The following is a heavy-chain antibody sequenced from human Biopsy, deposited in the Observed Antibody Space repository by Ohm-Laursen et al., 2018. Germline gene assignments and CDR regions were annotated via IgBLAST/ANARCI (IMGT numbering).Heavy chain of an antibody. V-gene: IGHV4-59*01. CDR2: IYYTGST. Sequence: SDTLSLTRTVSRDSISNYYWTWIRQSPGKGLEWIGYIYYTGSTNYNPSVKSRVTISVDTSKNQFSLKLNSVTAADTAVYFCARDSRGGHLNTTLITGKNLDSWGQGILVTGSS. D-gene: IGHD3-16*01. CDR3: ARDSRGGHLNTTLITGKNLDS. CDR1: RDSISNYY. J-gene: IGHJ4*02.